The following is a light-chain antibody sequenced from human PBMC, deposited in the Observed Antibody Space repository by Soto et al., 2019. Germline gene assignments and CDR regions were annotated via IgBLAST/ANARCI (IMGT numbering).Light chain of an antibody. CDR2: GAS. CDR3: QQYNNWPPWT. Sequence: EIVMTHSPATLSVSPGERATLSCRASQSVSSNLAWYQQKPGQAPRLLIYGASTRATGIPARFRGSGSGTEFTLTISSLQSEDFAVYYCQQYNNWPPWTFGQGTKVEIK. CDR1: QSVSSN. J-gene: IGKJ1*01. V-gene: IGKV3-15*01.